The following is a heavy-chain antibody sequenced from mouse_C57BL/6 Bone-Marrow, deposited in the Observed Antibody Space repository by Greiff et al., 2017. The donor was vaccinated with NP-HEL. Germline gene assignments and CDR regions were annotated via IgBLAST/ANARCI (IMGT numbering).Heavy chain of an antibody. CDR2: ISSGGSYT. D-gene: IGHD2-3*01. J-gene: IGHJ1*03. CDR1: GFTFSSYG. V-gene: IGHV5-6*02. Sequence: EVKVVESGGDLVKPGGSLKLSCAASGFTFSSYGMSWVRQTPDKRLEWVATISSGGSYTYYPDSVKGRFTISRDNAKNTLYLQMSSLKSEDTAMYYCARRWLLPWYFDVWGTGTTVTVSS. CDR3: ARRWLLPWYFDV.